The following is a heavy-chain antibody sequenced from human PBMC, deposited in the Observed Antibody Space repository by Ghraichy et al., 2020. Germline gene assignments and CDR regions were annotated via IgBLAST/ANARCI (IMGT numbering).Heavy chain of an antibody. D-gene: IGHD2-15*01. Sequence: GGSLRLSCAASGFTFSSYAMSWVRQAPGKGLEWVSAISGSGGSTYYADSVKGRFTISRDNSKNTLYLQMNSLRAEDTAVYYCAKDGGYCSGGSCYWFPYYYYGMDVWGQGTTVTVSS. CDR2: ISGSGGST. V-gene: IGHV3-23*01. J-gene: IGHJ6*02. CDR1: GFTFSSYA. CDR3: AKDGGYCSGGSCYWFPYYYYGMDV.